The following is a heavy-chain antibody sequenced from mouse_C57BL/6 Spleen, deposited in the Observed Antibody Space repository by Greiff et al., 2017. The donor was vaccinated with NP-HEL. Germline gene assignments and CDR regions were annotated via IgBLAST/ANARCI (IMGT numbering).Heavy chain of an antibody. Sequence: DVMLVESGEGLVKPGGSLKLSCAASGFTFSSYAMSWVRQTPEKRLEWVAYISSGGDYIYYADTVKGRFTISRDNARNTLYLQMSSLKSEDTAMYYCTREQGPYYSKGGFYFDYWGQGTTLTVSS. J-gene: IGHJ2*01. D-gene: IGHD2-5*01. CDR2: ISSGGDYI. V-gene: IGHV5-9-1*02. CDR1: GFTFSSYA. CDR3: TREQGPYYSKGGFYFDY.